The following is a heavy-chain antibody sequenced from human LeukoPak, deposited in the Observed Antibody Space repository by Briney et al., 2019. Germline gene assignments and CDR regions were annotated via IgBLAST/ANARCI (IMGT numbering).Heavy chain of an antibody. CDR1: GYTFTSYY. CDR2: ISPSGGST. CDR3: ARYYYDSSGYYVLDY. J-gene: IGHJ4*02. D-gene: IGHD3-22*01. V-gene: IGHV1-46*03. Sequence: ASVKVSCKASGYTFTSYYMHWVRQAPGQGLEWMGIISPSGGSTSYAQKFQGRVTMTRDTSTSTVYMELSSLRSEDTAVYYCARYYYDSSGYYVLDYWGQGTLVTVSS.